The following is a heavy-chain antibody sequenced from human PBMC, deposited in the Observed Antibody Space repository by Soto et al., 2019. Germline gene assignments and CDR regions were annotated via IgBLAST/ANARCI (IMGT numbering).Heavy chain of an antibody. D-gene: IGHD6-19*01. Sequence: PGGSLRLSCAASGFTVSSNYMSWVRQAPGKGLEWVSVIYSGGSTYYADSVKGRFTISRDNSKNTLYLQMNSLRAEDTAVYYCARDRRYSSGWYVGYFDYWGQGTLVTVSS. CDR3: ARDRRYSSGWYVGYFDY. V-gene: IGHV3-66*01. CDR1: GFTVSSNY. CDR2: IYSGGST. J-gene: IGHJ4*02.